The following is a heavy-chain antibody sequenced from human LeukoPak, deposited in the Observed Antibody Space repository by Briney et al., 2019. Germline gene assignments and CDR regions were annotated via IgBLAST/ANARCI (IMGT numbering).Heavy chain of an antibody. J-gene: IGHJ4*02. D-gene: IGHD4-17*01. Sequence: PSETLSLTCTVSGGSISSYYWSWIRQPPGKGLEWIGYIYYSGSTNYNPSLKSRVTISVGTSKNQFSMKLSSVTAAGTAVYYCARDAGYGDYVWGQGTLVTVSS. CDR1: GGSISSYY. CDR2: IYYSGST. CDR3: ARDAGYGDYV. V-gene: IGHV4-59*01.